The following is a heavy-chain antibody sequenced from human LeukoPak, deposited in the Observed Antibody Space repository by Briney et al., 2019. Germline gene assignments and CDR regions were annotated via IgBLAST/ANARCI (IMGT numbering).Heavy chain of an antibody. D-gene: IGHD6-19*01. Sequence: SETLSLTCTVSSDSIRNYYWNWLRQPPGKGLEWIGYVSYIGSTNYNPSPDSRVTISLDTSKNQFCLKLRSVTAADTAVYYCASSYTSDWSSYFHYWGQGALVTVSS. CDR1: SDSIRNYY. CDR2: VSYIGST. CDR3: ASSYTSDWSSYFHY. V-gene: IGHV4-59*08. J-gene: IGHJ4*02.